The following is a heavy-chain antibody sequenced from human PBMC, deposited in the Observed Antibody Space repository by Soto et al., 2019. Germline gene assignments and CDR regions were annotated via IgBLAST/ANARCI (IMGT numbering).Heavy chain of an antibody. CDR1: GDLFNNYA. D-gene: IGHD6-13*01. CDR3: APSSSVAAAGYFKF. V-gene: IGHV1-69*01. Sequence: QVQLVQSGAEVKEPGSSVKVSCKATGDLFNNYAFNWVLQAPGQGLEGMGRISPLFSTTNFAQKFQGRVTIGADELTPIVYLKVSTLESEAPAMYYCAPSSSVAAAGYFKFWGQGTLATASP. CDR2: ISPLFSTT. J-gene: IGHJ4*02.